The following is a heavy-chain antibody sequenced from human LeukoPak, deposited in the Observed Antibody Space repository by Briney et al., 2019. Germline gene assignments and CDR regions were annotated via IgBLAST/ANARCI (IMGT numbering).Heavy chain of an antibody. CDR1: GGTFSSYA. D-gene: IGHD3-10*01. J-gene: IGHJ4*02. CDR2: IIPIFGTA. Sequence: ASVKVSCKASGGTFSSYAISWVRQAPGQGLEWMGGIIPIFGTANYAQKFQGRVTITADESTSTAYMELSSLRSEDTAVYYCARDRKGIYGSGTPEFAYWGQGTLVTVSS. V-gene: IGHV1-69*13. CDR3: ARDRKGIYGSGTPEFAY.